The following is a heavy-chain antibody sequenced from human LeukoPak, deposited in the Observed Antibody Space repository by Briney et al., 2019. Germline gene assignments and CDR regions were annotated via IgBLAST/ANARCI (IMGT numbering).Heavy chain of an antibody. V-gene: IGHV3-23*01. D-gene: IGHD3-10*01. J-gene: IGHJ4*02. CDR3: AKHEGSSGSYCHFHY. CDR1: GFTFSNYA. CDR2: ISGSGGST. Sequence: GGSLRLSCAASGFTFSNYAMNWVRQAPGKGLEWVSAISGSGGSTYYGDSVKGRFTISRDNSKNTLYLQMNRLRAEDTAVYYCAKHEGSSGSYCHFHYWGQGTLVTVSS.